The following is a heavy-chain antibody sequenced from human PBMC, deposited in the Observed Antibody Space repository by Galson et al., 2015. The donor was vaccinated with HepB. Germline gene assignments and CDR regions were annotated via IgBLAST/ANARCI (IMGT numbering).Heavy chain of an antibody. CDR3: ARARRYDFWSGYQYYYYMHV. CDR2: IIPILGSA. CDR1: GGTFTSYA. D-gene: IGHD3-3*01. Sequence: SVKVSCKASGGTFTSYAISWVRQAPGQGLEWMGRIIPILGSANYAQKFQGRVTITADKSTSTAYLELSSLRSEDTAVYYCARARRYDFWSGYQYYYYMHVWGKGTTVSVSS. V-gene: IGHV1-69*04. J-gene: IGHJ6*03.